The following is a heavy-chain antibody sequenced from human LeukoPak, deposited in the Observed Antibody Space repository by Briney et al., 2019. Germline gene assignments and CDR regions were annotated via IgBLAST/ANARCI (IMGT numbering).Heavy chain of an antibody. V-gene: IGHV4-4*09. D-gene: IGHD3-22*01. CDR3: ARHEKYYYDSSGYYYVDYLDY. Sequence: SETLALICSVSGGPISSYYWSWIRQPPGKGLEWIGYIYTSGSTKYNPSLKSRVTISVDTSKNQFSLKLSSVTAADTAVYYCARHEKYYYDSSGYYYVDYLDYWGQGTLVTVSS. CDR2: IYTSGST. CDR1: GGPISSYY. J-gene: IGHJ4*02.